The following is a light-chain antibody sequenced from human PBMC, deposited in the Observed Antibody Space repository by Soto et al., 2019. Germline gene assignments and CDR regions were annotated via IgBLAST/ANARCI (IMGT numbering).Light chain of an antibody. J-gene: IGLJ1*01. Sequence: QSALTQPASVSGSPGQSITISCTGTSNDVGTHNFVSWYQQHPGKAPKLMIHEVTDRPSGVSNRFSGSKSGNTASLTISGLQAEDEADYYCSSYTSTSTLVFGTGTKLTV. V-gene: IGLV2-14*01. CDR1: SNDVGTHNF. CDR3: SSYTSTSTLV. CDR2: EVT.